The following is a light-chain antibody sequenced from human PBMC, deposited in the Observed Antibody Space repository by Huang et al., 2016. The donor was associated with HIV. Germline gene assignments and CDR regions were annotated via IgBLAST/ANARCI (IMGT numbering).Light chain of an antibody. J-gene: IGKJ2*01. V-gene: IGKV3-15*01. Sequence: EIVMTQSPATLSVSPGERATLSCRASQSVSSNLAWYQQKPGQAPRLLIYGASTRATGSPARFRGSGSETKFTLTISSLQSEDFAVYYCQQYNNWSPEYTVGQGTKLEIK. CDR3: QQYNNWSPEYT. CDR1: QSVSSN. CDR2: GAS.